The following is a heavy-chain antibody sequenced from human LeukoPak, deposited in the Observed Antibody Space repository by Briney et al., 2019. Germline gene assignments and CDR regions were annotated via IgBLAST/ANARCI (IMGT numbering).Heavy chain of an antibody. J-gene: IGHJ3*01. CDR1: GFTFSSYA. D-gene: IGHD6-13*01. Sequence: GGSLRLSCAASGFTFSSYAMSWVRQAAGKGLEWVSAIYGSGGSTYYADSVKGRFTISRDNSKNTLYLQINSLRADDTAVYYCAKDIEPISSSWDASDVWGQGTMVTVSS. CDR2: IYGSGGST. CDR3: AKDIEPISSSWDASDV. V-gene: IGHV3-23*01.